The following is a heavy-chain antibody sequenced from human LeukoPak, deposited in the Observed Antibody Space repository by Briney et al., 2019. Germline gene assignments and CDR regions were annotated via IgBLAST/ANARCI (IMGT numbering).Heavy chain of an antibody. CDR1: GFSFSSFA. CDR3: ARDRVPPASGVFTYYMDV. CDR2: ISYDGSKK. D-gene: IGHD3-10*01. Sequence: GGSLRLSCAASGFSFSSFAMSWVRQAPGKGLEWVAVISYDGSKKFYADSVKGRFTISRDNSKNTLYLQMNSLRAEDTAVYSCARDRVPPASGVFTYYMDVWGKGTTVIVSS. J-gene: IGHJ6*03. V-gene: IGHV3-30*01.